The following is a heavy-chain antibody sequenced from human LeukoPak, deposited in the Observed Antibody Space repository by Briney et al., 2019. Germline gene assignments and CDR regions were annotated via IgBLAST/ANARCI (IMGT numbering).Heavy chain of an antibody. J-gene: IGHJ4*02. CDR1: GGSISSGSYY. V-gene: IGHV4-61*02. D-gene: IGHD6-19*01. CDR3: ARGIAVAAHPHN. Sequence: SQTLSLTCTVSGGSISSGSYYWSWIRQPAGKGLEWIGRIYTSGSTNYNPSLKSRVTISVDTSKNQFSLKLSSVTAADTAVYYCARGIAVAAHPHNWGQGTLVTVSS. CDR2: IYTSGST.